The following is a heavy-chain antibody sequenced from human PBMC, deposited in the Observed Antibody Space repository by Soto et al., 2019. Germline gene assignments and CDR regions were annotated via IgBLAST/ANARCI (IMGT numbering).Heavy chain of an antibody. CDR2: IGTAGDT. CDR3: ARGLRILWFGEISYYYGMDV. CDR1: GFTFSSYD. J-gene: IGHJ6*02. Sequence: GGSLRLSCAASGFTFSSYDMHWVHQATGKGLEWVSAIGTAGDTYYPGSVKGRFTISRENAKNSLYLQMNSLRAEDTAVYYCARGLRILWFGEISYYYGMDVWGQGTTVTVSS. D-gene: IGHD3-10*01. V-gene: IGHV3-13*01.